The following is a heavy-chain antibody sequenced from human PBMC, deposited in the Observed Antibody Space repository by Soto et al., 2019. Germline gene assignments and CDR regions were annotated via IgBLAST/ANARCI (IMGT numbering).Heavy chain of an antibody. V-gene: IGHV4-4*02. CDR1: GGSISSSNW. CDR3: AREGVGYYYGSGSYSWFDP. Sequence: SETLSLTCAVSGGSISSSNWWSWVRQPPGKGLEWIGEIYHSGSTNYNPSLKSRVTISVDKSKNQFSLKLSSVTAADTAVYYCAREGVGYYYGSGSYSWFDPWGQGTLVTVS. CDR2: IYHSGST. J-gene: IGHJ5*02. D-gene: IGHD3-10*01.